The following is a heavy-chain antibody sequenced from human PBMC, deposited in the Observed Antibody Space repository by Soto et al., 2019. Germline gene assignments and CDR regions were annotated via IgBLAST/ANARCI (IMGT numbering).Heavy chain of an antibody. D-gene: IGHD2-8*01. CDR1: GYTFTAYW. Sequence: EVQLVQSGPEMRKPGESLRISCQSFGYTFTAYWIAWVRQMPGKGLEGTGIIFPADSVIRYSPSFRGHVTISADKSISTAYLQWSSLEASDTAMYYCARPLYPGYCTDGVCYSYDYWGQGTPVTVSS. V-gene: IGHV5-51*01. J-gene: IGHJ4*02. CDR2: IFPADSVI. CDR3: ARPLYPGYCTDGVCYSYDY.